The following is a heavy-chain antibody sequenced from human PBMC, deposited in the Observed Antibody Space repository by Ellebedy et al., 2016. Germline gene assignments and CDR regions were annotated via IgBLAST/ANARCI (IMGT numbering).Heavy chain of an antibody. CDR2: IFSDGNT. V-gene: IGHV3-53*01. J-gene: IGHJ3*01. CDR1: GFTVSTNY. CDR3: ANNRNLRYGSNGYSDAFDV. D-gene: IGHD3-22*01. Sequence: GESLKISCAASGFTVSTNYMKWVRQAPGKGLEWVSAIFSDGNTYYADSVKGRFTISRDNAKNTLYLQMNGLRAEDTAIYYCANNRNLRYGSNGYSDAFDVWGQGTMVTVSS.